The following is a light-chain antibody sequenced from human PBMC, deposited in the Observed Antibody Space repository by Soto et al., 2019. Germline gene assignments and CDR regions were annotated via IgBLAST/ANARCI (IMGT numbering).Light chain of an antibody. CDR1: QIIGTY. CDR3: QQSSSPPWT. J-gene: IGKJ1*01. Sequence: DIQMTQSPSSLSASVGARVTITCRASQIIGTYLHWYQHKPGKAPKLLISGATTLRSGVPPRFSGRGSGTEFTLTISSLQPEDFETYYCQQSSSPPWTFGPGTKVEIK. V-gene: IGKV1-39*01. CDR2: GAT.